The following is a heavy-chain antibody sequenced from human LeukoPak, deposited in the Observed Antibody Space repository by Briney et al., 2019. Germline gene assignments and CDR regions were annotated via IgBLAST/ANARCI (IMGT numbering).Heavy chain of an antibody. CDR3: ARVLLWFGELNNWFDL. Sequence: SQTLSLTFAISGDSVSSNSAAWNWIRQSPSRGLEWLGRTYYRSKWYNDYAVSVKSRITINPDTSKNQFSLQLTSVTPEDTAVYYCARVLLWFGELNNWFDLWGQGTLVTVSS. V-gene: IGHV6-1*01. CDR1: GDSVSSNSAA. J-gene: IGHJ5*02. CDR2: TYYRSKWYN. D-gene: IGHD3-10*01.